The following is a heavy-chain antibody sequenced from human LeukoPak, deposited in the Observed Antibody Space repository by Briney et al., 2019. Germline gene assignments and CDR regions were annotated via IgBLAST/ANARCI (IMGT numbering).Heavy chain of an antibody. CDR1: GYTFTGYY. CDR3: ARDAIGLRAPYY. J-gene: IGHJ4*02. CDR2: INPNSGGT. V-gene: IGHV1-2*02. D-gene: IGHD2/OR15-2a*01. Sequence: ASVKVSCKASGYTFTGYYVHWVRQAPGQGLEWMGWINPNSGGTNYAQKFQGRVTMTRDTSISTAYMELSRLRSDDTAVYYCARDAIGLRAPYYWGQGTLVTVSS.